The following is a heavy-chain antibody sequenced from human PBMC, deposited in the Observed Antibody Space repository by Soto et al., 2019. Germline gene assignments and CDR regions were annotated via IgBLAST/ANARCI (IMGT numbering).Heavy chain of an antibody. CDR1: GYTYTSYA. CDR3: ARERGITMVRQRYYYYGMDV. Sequence: TSVKVSCKASGYTYTSYAMHWVRQAPGQGLEWMGWISAYNGNTNYAQKFQGRVTITADESTSTAYMELSSLRSEDTAVYYCARERGITMVRQRYYYYGMDVWGQGTTVTVSS. J-gene: IGHJ6*02. CDR2: ISAYNGNT. D-gene: IGHD3-10*01. V-gene: IGHV1-3*01.